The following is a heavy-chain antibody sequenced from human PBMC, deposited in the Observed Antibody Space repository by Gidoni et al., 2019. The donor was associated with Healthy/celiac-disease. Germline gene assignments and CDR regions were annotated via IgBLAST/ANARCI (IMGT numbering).Heavy chain of an antibody. CDR2: ISAYNGNT. Sequence: QVQLVQSGAEVKKPGASVQVSCKASVYTFTSYGISWVRQAPGQGLEWMGWISAYNGNTNYAQKLQGRVTMTTDTSTSTAYMELRSLRSDDTAVYYCARSLFRDYDSSGYWAFWGQGTLVTVSS. J-gene: IGHJ4*02. V-gene: IGHV1-18*01. CDR3: ARSLFRDYDSSGYWAF. CDR1: VYTFTSYG. D-gene: IGHD3-22*01.